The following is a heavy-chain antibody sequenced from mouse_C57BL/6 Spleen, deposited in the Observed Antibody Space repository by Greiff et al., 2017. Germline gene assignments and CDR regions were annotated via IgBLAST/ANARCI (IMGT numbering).Heavy chain of an antibody. CDR2: ILPGSGST. CDR1: GYTFTSYW. D-gene: IGHD1-1*01. CDR3: AKVVAKGLDY. V-gene: IGHV1-9*01. Sequence: VQLQESGAELMKPGASVKLSCKASGYTFTSYWIEWVKQRPGHGLEWIGEILPGSGSTNYNEKFKGKATLTADTSSNTAYMQLSSLTTEDSAIYYGAKVVAKGLDYGGQGTTLTVSA. J-gene: IGHJ2*01.